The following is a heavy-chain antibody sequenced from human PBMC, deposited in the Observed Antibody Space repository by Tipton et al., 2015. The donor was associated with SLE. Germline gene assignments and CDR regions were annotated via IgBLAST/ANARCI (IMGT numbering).Heavy chain of an antibody. CDR3: AKAGGSWSYFYYMDV. D-gene: IGHD6-13*01. CDR1: GFIFDDYT. V-gene: IGHV3-43*01. CDR2: ISWDGGSI. J-gene: IGHJ6*03. Sequence: SLRLSCAASGFIFDDYTMHWVRQAPGKGLEWVSLISWDGGSIDFADSVKGRFTISRDNSKNSLYLQMNSLRTEDTALYYCAKAGGSWSYFYYMDVWGKGTTVTVSS.